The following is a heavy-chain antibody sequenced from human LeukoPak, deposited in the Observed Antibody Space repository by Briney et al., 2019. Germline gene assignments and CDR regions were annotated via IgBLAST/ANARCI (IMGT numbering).Heavy chain of an antibody. CDR2: ISYDGSNK. Sequence: GGSPRLSCAASGSTFSSYGMHWVRQAPGKGLEWVAVISYDGSNKYYADSVKGRFTISRDNSKNTLYLQMNSLRAEDTAVYYCARDRGSSSSAPGPKYYYYYYYMDVWGKGTTVTVSS. V-gene: IGHV3-30*03. CDR1: GSTFSSYG. J-gene: IGHJ6*03. D-gene: IGHD6-6*01. CDR3: ARDRGSSSSAPGPKYYYYYYYMDV.